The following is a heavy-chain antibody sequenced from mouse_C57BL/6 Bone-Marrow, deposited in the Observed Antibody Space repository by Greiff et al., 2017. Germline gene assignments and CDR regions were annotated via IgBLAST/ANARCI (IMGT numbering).Heavy chain of an antibody. V-gene: IGHV1-47*01. D-gene: IGHD2-1*01. CDR3: ARRVYYGNSGYFDV. J-gene: IGHJ1*03. CDR1: GYTFTTYP. Sequence: VHLVESGAELVKPGASVKMSCKASGYTFTTYPIEWMKQNHGKSLEWIGNFHPYNDDTKYNEKFKGKATLTVEKSSSTVYLELSRLTSDDSAVYYCARRVYYGNSGYFDVWGTGTTVTVSS. CDR2: FHPYNDDT.